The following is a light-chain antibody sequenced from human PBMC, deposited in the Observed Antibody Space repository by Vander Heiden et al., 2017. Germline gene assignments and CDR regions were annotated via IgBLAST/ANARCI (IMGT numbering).Light chain of an antibody. CDR1: SSNIGSNT. J-gene: IGLJ3*02. CDR3: AAWDDSLNGWV. Sequence: QSVLTQPPSASATPGQRVTISCSGSSSNIGSNTVNWYQQLPGTAPKLLIESNNQRPSGVPDRFSGSKSGTSASLAISGLQSEDEADYYCAAWDDSLNGWVFGGGTKLTVL. V-gene: IGLV1-44*01. CDR2: SNN.